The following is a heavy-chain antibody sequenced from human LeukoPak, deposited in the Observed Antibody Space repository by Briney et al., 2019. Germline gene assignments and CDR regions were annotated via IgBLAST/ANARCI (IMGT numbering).Heavy chain of an antibody. CDR1: GFTFSSYA. CDR2: IYANGNT. J-gene: IGHJ4*02. D-gene: IGHD4-17*01. CDR3: ARFTGDGDSAFDY. V-gene: IGHV3-53*01. Sequence: GGSLRLSCAASGFTFSSYAMNWVRQAPGKGLEWVSVIYANGNTYYADPVKGRFTISRDNSKNISYLQMNSLRAEDTAVYYCARFTGDGDSAFDYWGQGTLVTVSS.